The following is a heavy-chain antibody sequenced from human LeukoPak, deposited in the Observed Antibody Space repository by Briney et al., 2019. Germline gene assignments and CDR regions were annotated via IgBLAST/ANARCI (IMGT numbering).Heavy chain of an antibody. D-gene: IGHD2-8*01. Sequence: GASVKVSCKTSGYTLTSYYLHRVRQAPGQGLEWLGGINLNGGGTLSAQKFQGRVTMTRDASISTAYMDLSGLSSDDTAVYYCATRCTNGVCYKAYYMDVWGKGTTVTVSS. V-gene: IGHV1-2*02. CDR3: ATRCTNGVCYKAYYMDV. CDR1: GYTLTSYY. J-gene: IGHJ6*03. CDR2: INLNGGGT.